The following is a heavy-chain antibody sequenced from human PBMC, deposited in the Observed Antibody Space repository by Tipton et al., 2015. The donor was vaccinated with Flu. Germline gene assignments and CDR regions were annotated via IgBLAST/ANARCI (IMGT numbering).Heavy chain of an antibody. CDR1: GFTFSKIA. V-gene: IGHV3-23*01. D-gene: IGHD2/OR15-2a*01. CDR2: ISGSGLSK. Sequence: GSLRLSCSASGFTFSKIAMSWVRQAPKKGLEWASFISGSGLSKYYADSVKGRFTISRDNSKNTLYLEMSSLRAEDTAVYFCAKFDTSTWALNEFFRHWGQGALVTVSS. CDR3: AKFDTSTWALNEFFRH. J-gene: IGHJ1*01.